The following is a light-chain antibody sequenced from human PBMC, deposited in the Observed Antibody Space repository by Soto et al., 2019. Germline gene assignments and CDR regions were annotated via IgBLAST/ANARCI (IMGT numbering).Light chain of an antibody. J-gene: IGLJ2*01. CDR1: GIDDYDYNF. CDR2: EVN. CDR3: STFAVSPVR. V-gene: IGLV2-8*01. Sequence: QSALTQPPSASGSAGHSVTIPCTGTGIDDYDYNFVSWYQHHPGKVPKLIIFEVNKRPSGVPDRFSGSKSGTTASLTVSGLQADDEADYYCSTFAVSPVRFGGGTKLTVL.